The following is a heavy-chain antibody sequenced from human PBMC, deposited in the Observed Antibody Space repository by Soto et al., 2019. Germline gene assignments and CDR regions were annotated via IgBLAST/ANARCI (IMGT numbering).Heavy chain of an antibody. CDR2: IGPESGAT. J-gene: IGHJ4*02. CDR3: GRGRSGQIVIFY. Sequence: ASVKVSCKTSGYTFTGHYIHWVRQSPQQGPEWMGEIGPESGATRYAEKFRGRVTMTMDTSITTVYMELRNLSPDDTAVYYCGRGRSGQIVIFYWGQGTPVTVSS. V-gene: IGHV1-2*02. D-gene: IGHD1-26*01. CDR1: GYTFTGHY.